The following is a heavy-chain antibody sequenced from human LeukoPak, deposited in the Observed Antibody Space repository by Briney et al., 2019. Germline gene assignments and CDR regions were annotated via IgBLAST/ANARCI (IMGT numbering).Heavy chain of an antibody. CDR2: IRYDGSSK. CDR3: AKDWDDYYGSGSYFDY. CDR1: GFTFSSYG. J-gene: IGHJ4*02. Sequence: GALRLSCAASGFTFSSYGMHWVRQAPGKGLEWVAFIRYDGSSKYYADSVRGRFTMSRDNSKNTLYLQMNSLRAEDTAVYYCAKDWDDYYGSGSYFDYWGQGTLVTVSS. D-gene: IGHD3-10*01. V-gene: IGHV3-30*02.